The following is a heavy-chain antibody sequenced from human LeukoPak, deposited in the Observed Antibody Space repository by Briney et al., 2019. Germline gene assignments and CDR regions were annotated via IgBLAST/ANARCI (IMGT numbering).Heavy chain of an antibody. CDR3: AREPTTVIASFDY. Sequence: GGSLRLSCAASGFTFSSYSMNWVCQAPGKGLEWVSYISSSSSTIYCADSVKGRFTISRDNAKNSLYLQMNSLRAEDTAVYYCAREPTTVIASFDYWGQGTLVTVSS. J-gene: IGHJ4*02. CDR1: GFTFSSYS. CDR2: ISSSSSTI. V-gene: IGHV3-48*01. D-gene: IGHD4-17*01.